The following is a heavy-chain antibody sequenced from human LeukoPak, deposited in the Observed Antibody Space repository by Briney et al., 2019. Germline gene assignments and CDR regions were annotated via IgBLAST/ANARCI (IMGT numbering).Heavy chain of an antibody. CDR3: AREGYCSGGNCHRTFDY. D-gene: IGHD2-15*01. CDR2: IYYSGGT. V-gene: IGHV4-59*01. Sequence: SETLSLTCTVSGGSISNYYWSWIRQPPGKGLEWIGYIYYSGGTNYNPSLRGRVTMSVDRSKNQFSQKLSSVTAADTAVYYCAREGYCSGGNCHRTFDYWGRGTLVTVSS. CDR1: GGSISNYY. J-gene: IGHJ4*02.